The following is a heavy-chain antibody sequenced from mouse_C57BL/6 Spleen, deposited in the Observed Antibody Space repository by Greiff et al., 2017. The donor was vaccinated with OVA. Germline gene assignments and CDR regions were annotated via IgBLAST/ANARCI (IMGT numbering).Heavy chain of an antibody. D-gene: IGHD2-5*01. CDR2: IHPNSGST. V-gene: IGHV1-64*01. CDR1: GYTFTSYW. CDR3: ARFYYSNYDAMDY. Sequence: QVHVKQPGAELVKPGASVKLSCKASGYTFTSYWMHWVKQRPGQGLEWIGMIHPNSGSTNYNEKFKSKATLTVDKSSSTAYMQLSSLTSEDSAVYYCARFYYSNYDAMDYWGQGTSVTVSS. J-gene: IGHJ4*01.